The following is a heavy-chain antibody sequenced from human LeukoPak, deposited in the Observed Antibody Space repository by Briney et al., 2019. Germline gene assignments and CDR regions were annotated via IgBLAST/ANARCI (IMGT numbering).Heavy chain of an antibody. V-gene: IGHV4-59*01. CDR3: ASETYDSSGHYYDY. Sequence: SETLSLTCTVSGGSISSYYWSWIRQPPGKGLEWIGYIYDSGSTNYNPSLKSRVTISVDTSKNQFTLKLSSVTAVDTAVYYCASETYDSSGHYYDYWGQGTLVTVSS. CDR2: IYDSGST. J-gene: IGHJ4*02. D-gene: IGHD3-22*01. CDR1: GGSISSYY.